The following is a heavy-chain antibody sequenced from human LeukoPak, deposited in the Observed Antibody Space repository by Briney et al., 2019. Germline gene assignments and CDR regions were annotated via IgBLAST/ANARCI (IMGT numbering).Heavy chain of an antibody. D-gene: IGHD2/OR15-2a*01. CDR3: ARGRPHNRNFDY. J-gene: IGHJ4*02. CDR2: IYYSGNT. CDR1: GGSISTYY. V-gene: IGHV4-59*01. Sequence: PSETLSLTCTVSGGSISTYYWSWIRQPPGKGLEWIGYIYYSGNTNYSPSLKSRVTISVDTSKNQFSLKLSSVTAADTAVYYCARGRPHNRNFDYWGQGTLVTVSS.